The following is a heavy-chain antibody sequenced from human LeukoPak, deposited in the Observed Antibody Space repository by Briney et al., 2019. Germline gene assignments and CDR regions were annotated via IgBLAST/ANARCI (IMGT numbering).Heavy chain of an antibody. Sequence: NPSETLSLTCIVSVDSNSVHYGSWIRQPAGKGLEWIGHMDTSGHTNYNSSLMSRVTLSVDTSKNQFSLRLTSVTAADTAVYYCARHWSHSVAQFGRSYWFDPWRQGTLVTVSS. V-gene: IGHV4-4*07. CDR2: MDTSGHT. CDR1: VDSNSVHY. D-gene: IGHD2-15*01. CDR3: ARHWSHSVAQFGRSYWFDP. J-gene: IGHJ5*02.